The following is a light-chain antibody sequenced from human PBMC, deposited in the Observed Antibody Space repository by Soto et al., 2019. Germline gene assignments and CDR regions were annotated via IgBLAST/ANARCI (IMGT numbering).Light chain of an antibody. CDR2: ANN. J-gene: IGLJ3*02. Sequence: QSVLTQPPSVSGAPGQRVTISCSGGSSNIGAGYDVHWYQQLPQTAPKLLIYANNNRPSGVSDRFSGSKSATSASLAITGLQPGDEADYYCQSFDSSLVGLVFGTGTKLTVL. CDR3: QSFDSSLVGLV. V-gene: IGLV1-40*01. CDR1: SSNIGAGYD.